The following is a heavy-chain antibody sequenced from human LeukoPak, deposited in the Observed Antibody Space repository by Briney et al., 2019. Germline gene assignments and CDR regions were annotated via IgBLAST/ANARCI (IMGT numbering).Heavy chain of an antibody. CDR1: GGSISSYY. Sequence: SETLSLTCTVSGGSISSYYWSWIRQPPGKGPEWIGYIYYSGSTNYNPSLKSRVTISVDTSKNQFSLKLSSVTAADTAVYYCARSVGATTPFDYWGQGTLVTVSS. J-gene: IGHJ4*02. CDR3: ARSVGATTPFDY. V-gene: IGHV4-59*01. CDR2: IYYSGST. D-gene: IGHD1-26*01.